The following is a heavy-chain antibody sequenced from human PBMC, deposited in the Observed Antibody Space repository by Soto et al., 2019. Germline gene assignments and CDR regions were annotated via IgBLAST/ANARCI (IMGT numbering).Heavy chain of an antibody. J-gene: IGHJ6*02. V-gene: IGHV3-30-3*01. CDR1: GFTFSSYA. D-gene: IGHD6-19*01. CDR3: ARDRVAVAVIYFYYGMDV. Sequence: QVQLVESGGGVVQPGRSLRLSCAASGFTFSSYAMHWVRQAPGKGLEWVAVISYDGSNKYYADSVKGRFTISRDNSKNTLYLQMNSLRAEDPAVYYCARDRVAVAVIYFYYGMDVWGPGTTVTVSS. CDR2: ISYDGSNK.